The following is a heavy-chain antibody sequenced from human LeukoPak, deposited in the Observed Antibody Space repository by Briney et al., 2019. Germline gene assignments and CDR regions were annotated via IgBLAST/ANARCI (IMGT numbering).Heavy chain of an antibody. CDR2: ISYDGSNE. CDR1: GFTFSNYG. CDR3: ARKFLTGRLIDY. V-gene: IGHV3-30*03. J-gene: IGHJ4*02. Sequence: LPGRSLILSCAASGFTFSNYGMHWVRQAPGKGLEWVAVISYDGSNEYYADSVKGRFAISRDTSKNTLYLQMNGLRAEDTALYYCARKFLTGRLIDYWGQGTLVTVSS. D-gene: IGHD7-27*01.